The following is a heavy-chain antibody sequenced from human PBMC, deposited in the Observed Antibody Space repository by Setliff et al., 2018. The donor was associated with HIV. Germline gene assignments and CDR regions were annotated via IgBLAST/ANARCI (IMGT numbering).Heavy chain of an antibody. Sequence: PSETLSLTCVISGGSMGSHYWSWIRQSPGKGLEYIGSIHYNEKTYYNPSLKSRVTISVDTSKSQFSLNLTSVTAADTAVYYCASRIYYYDSNNFLREEGFDPWGQGTLVTVSS. CDR3: ASRIYYYDSNNFLREEGFDP. D-gene: IGHD3-22*01. CDR1: GGSMGSHY. CDR2: IHYNEKT. V-gene: IGHV4-59*04. J-gene: IGHJ5*02.